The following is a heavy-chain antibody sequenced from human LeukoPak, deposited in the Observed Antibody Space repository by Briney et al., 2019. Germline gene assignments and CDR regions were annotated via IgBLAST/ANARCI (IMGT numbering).Heavy chain of an antibody. J-gene: IGHJ3*02. D-gene: IGHD4-17*01. CDR3: ARVTTVTTWGHDAFDI. Sequence: GGSLRLSCAASGFTFSSYAMSWVRQAPGKGLEWVSAISGSGGSTYYADSVKGRFTISRDNSKNTLYLQMNSLRAEDTAVYYCARVTTVTTWGHDAFDIWGQGTMVTVSS. V-gene: IGHV3-23*01. CDR2: ISGSGGST. CDR1: GFTFSSYA.